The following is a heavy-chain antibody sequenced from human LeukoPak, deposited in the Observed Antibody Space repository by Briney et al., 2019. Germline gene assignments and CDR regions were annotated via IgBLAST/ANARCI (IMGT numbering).Heavy chain of an antibody. D-gene: IGHD6-19*01. CDR3: ARDRDNVAGTRGYFDY. CDR2: INHSANT. CDR1: GGSFSGYY. Sequence: SETLSLTCAVYGGSFSGYYWIWIRQPPGKGLEWIGEINHSANTNYNPSLKSRVTISVETSKNQFSLKLSSVTAADTDVYYCARDRDNVAGTRGYFDYWGQGTLVTVSS. J-gene: IGHJ4*02. V-gene: IGHV4-34*01.